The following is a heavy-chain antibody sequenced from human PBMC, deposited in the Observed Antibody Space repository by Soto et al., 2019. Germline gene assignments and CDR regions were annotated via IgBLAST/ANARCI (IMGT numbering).Heavy chain of an antibody. CDR3: ARAPYYYYDSSGNDY. V-gene: IGHV3-30*03. CDR2: ISYDGSNE. CDR1: GLTFSSYG. J-gene: IGHJ4*02. Sequence: GGSLRLSCAASGLTFSSYGMHWVRQAPGKGLEWVAHISYDGSNEHYVDSVKGRFTISRDNSKNTLYLQMTSLRAEDTAVYYCARAPYYYYDSSGNDYWGKGTLVTVSS. D-gene: IGHD3-22*01.